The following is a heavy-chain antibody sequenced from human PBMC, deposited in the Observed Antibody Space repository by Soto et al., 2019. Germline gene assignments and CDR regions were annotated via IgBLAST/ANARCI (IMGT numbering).Heavy chain of an antibody. CDR3: ARGQRQWLVPGTWFDP. D-gene: IGHD6-19*01. Sequence: SETLSLTCTVSGGSVSSGSYYWSWIRQPPGKGLEWIGYIYYSGSTNYNPSLKSRVTISVDTSKNQFSLKLSSVTAADTAVYYCARGQRQWLVPGTWFDPWGQGTLVTVSS. CDR1: GGSVSSGSYY. J-gene: IGHJ5*02. CDR2: IYYSGST. V-gene: IGHV4-61*01.